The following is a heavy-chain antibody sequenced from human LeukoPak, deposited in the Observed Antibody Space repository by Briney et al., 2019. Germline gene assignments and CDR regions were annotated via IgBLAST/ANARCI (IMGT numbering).Heavy chain of an antibody. CDR1: GFSISSGYY. J-gene: IGHJ4*02. D-gene: IGHD5-24*01. Sequence: SETLSLTCIVSGFSISSGYYWGWMRQPPGKGLEWIGSIYRSGSTYYNPSLKSRVTISVDTSKNQFSLRLTSVTAADTAVYYCARANYGGFDYWGQGTLVPVSS. CDR2: IYRSGST. V-gene: IGHV4-38-2*02. CDR3: ARANYGGFDY.